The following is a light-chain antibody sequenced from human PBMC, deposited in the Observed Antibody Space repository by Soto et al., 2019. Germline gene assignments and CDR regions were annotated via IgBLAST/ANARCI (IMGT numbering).Light chain of an antibody. CDR2: DVS. Sequence: QSALTQPASVSGSPGQSTTISCTXTTSDVXGYNYVSWYQXHPGKAPKLMIYDVSHRPSGVSNRFSGSKSGHTASLTISGLQAEDEAHYYCSSYTTSTTRVFGGGTKVTVL. V-gene: IGLV2-14*01. CDR3: SSYTTSTTRV. J-gene: IGLJ3*02. CDR1: TSDVXGYNY.